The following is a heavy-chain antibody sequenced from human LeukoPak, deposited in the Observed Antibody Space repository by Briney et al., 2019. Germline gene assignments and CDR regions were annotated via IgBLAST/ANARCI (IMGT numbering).Heavy chain of an antibody. CDR2: ISAYNGNT. D-gene: IGHD2-2*01. CDR1: GYTFTSYG. CDR3: AASMTSNYYYYMDV. Sequence: GASVKVSCKASGYTFTSYGISWVRQAPGQGLEWMGWISAYNGNTNYAQKLQGRVTMTTDTSTSTAYMELRSLRSDDTAVYYCAASMTSNYYYYMDVWGKGTTVTVSS. V-gene: IGHV1-18*01. J-gene: IGHJ6*03.